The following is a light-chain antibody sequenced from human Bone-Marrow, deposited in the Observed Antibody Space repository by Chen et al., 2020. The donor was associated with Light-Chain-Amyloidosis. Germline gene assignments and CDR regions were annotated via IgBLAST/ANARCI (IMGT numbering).Light chain of an antibody. CDR2: EVS. V-gene: IGLV2-14*01. Sequence: QSALTQPASVSGSPGQSITISCTGTSSDVGGDNHVSWYQQHPDKAPNLMIYEVSNRPSWVPARVSGSKSDKTASLTISGLQTEDEADYFCSSYTITNTLVFGSGTRVTVL. CDR3: SSYTITNTLV. CDR1: SSDVGGDNH. J-gene: IGLJ1*01.